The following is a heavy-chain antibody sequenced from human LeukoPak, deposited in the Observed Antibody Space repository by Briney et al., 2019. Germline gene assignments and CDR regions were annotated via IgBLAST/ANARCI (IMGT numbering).Heavy chain of an antibody. J-gene: IGHJ1*01. CDR1: GYTFTSYY. V-gene: IGHV1-2*02. CDR3: ARSYYDISTGYSEAEYFQH. D-gene: IGHD3-9*01. CDR2: INPNSGGT. Sequence: ASVKVSCKPSGYTFTSYYMHWVRQAPGQGLEWMGWINPNSGGTNYAQKFQGRVTMTRDTSVSTAYMELSRLRSDDTAVYYCARSYYDISTGYSEAEYFQHWGQGTLVTVSS.